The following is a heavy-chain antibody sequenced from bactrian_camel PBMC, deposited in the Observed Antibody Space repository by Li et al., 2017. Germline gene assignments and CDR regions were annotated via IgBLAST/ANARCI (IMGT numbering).Heavy chain of an antibody. CDR1: GYVYKDKC. J-gene: IGHJ4*01. D-gene: IGHD3*01. CDR3: AAYRVARVGGGFYCGLRRYEYTH. Sequence: VQLVESGGDSVQAGGSLTLSCVASGYVYKDKCMAWFRQEPGKEREGVAWISVDDRTDYADSVKGRFTITADNAKNTLYLEMSSLTPGDTAMYYCAAYRVARVGGGFYCGLRRYEYTHWGRGTQVTVS. CDR2: ISVDDRT. V-gene: IGHV3S66*01.